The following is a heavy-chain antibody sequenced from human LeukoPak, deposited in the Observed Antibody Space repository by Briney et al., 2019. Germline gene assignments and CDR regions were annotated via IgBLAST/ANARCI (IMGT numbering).Heavy chain of an antibody. Sequence: PGGSLRLSCAASGFTFSSYEMNWVRQAPGKGLEWISYISSSGSTIYYADSVKGRFTISRDNAKNSLYLQMNSLRAEDTAVYYCARGPLRQLAYMDVWGKGTTVTVSS. CDR1: GFTFSSYE. V-gene: IGHV3-48*03. J-gene: IGHJ6*03. CDR3: ARGPLRQLAYMDV. CDR2: ISSSGSTI. D-gene: IGHD6-6*01.